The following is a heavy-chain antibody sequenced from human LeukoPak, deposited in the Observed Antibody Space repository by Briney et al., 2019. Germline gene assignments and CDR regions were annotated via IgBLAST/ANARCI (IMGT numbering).Heavy chain of an antibody. J-gene: IGHJ5*02. CDR1: GYTFTSYG. D-gene: IGHD1-26*01. CDR3: ARDIAGATKGGWFDT. Sequence: ASVKVSCKASGYTFTSYGISWVRQAPGQGLEWMGWISAYNGNTNYAQKLQGRVTMTRNTSISTAYMELSSLRSEDTALYYCARDIAGATKGGWFDTWGQGTPVTVSS. CDR2: ISAYNGNT. V-gene: IGHV1-18*01.